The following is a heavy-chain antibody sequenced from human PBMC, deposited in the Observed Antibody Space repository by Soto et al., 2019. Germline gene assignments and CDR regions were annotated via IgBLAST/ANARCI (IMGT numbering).Heavy chain of an antibody. J-gene: IGHJ3*02. Sequence: GESLKISCMGSGYKVFTWHNFTSYWIAWVRQMPGEGLEWMGIIYPGDSDTRYSPSFQGQVTISADKSINSVYLQWSSLKASDTAMYYCARHPILTGYHDAFDIWGQGTMVTVSS. V-gene: IGHV5-51*01. CDR2: IYPGDSDT. CDR3: ARHPILTGYHDAFDI. CDR1: GYKVFTWHNFTSYW. D-gene: IGHD3-9*01.